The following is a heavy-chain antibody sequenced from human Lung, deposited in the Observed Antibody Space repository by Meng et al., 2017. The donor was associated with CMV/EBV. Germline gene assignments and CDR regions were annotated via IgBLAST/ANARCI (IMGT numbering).Heavy chain of an antibody. CDR2: IHHAGGYK. D-gene: IGHD2-2*01. CDR1: GFSFGIYG. V-gene: IGHV3-30*02. J-gene: IGHJ5*01. Sequence: GESLKISCAASGFSFGIYGMDWVRQAPGKGLEWVAYIHHAGGYKQYADSVMGRSTISRDNSKNTLSLQMNSLRGEDTALYFCAKVSAGNCATASCPPDSWGQGKLVTVSS. CDR3: AKVSAGNCATASCPPDS.